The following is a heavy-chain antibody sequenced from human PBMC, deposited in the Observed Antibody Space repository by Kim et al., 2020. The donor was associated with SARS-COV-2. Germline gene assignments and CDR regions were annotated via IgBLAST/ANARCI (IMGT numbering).Heavy chain of an antibody. D-gene: IGHD3-3*01. CDR3: ARHRGPYYDFWSGYPTGGFDY. V-gene: IGHV5-51*01. Sequence: GESLKISCKGSGYSFTSYWIGWVRQMPGKGLEWMGIIYPGDSDTRYSPSFQGQVTIPADKSISTAYLQWSSLKASDTAMYYCARHRGPYYDFWSGYPTGGFDYWGQGTLVTVSS. J-gene: IGHJ4*02. CDR2: IYPGDSDT. CDR1: GYSFTSYW.